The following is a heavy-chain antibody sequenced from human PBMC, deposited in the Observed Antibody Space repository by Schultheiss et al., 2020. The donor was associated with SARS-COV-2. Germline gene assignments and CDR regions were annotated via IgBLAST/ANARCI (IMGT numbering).Heavy chain of an antibody. CDR1: GFTFSNAW. J-gene: IGHJ4*02. Sequence: GGSLRLSCAASGFTFSNAWMNWVRQAPGKGLEWVGRIKSKTDGGTTDYAAPVKGRFTISRDDSKNTLYLQMNSLKTGDTAVYYCTSRGSSSWYKEEYFDYWGQGTLVTVSS. D-gene: IGHD6-13*01. CDR2: IKSKTDGGTT. V-gene: IGHV3-15*07. CDR3: TSRGSSSWYKEEYFDY.